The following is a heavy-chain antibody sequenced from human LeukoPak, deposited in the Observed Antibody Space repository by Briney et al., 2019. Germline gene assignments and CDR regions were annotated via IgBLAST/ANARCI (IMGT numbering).Heavy chain of an antibody. CDR2: ISACNGNT. Sequence: AAVKVSCKASGYTFTSYGISWVRQAPGQGLEWMGWISACNGNTNYAQKLQGRVTMTTDTSTSTAYMELRSLRSDDTAVYYCARSQGLWFGDLLSDYYYYGMDVWGKGTTVTVSS. CDR3: ARSQGLWFGDLLSDYYYYGMDV. CDR1: GYTFTSYG. D-gene: IGHD3-10*01. J-gene: IGHJ6*04. V-gene: IGHV1-18*04.